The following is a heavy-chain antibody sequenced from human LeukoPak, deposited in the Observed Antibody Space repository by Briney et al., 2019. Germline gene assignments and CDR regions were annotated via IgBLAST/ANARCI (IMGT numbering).Heavy chain of an antibody. CDR3: ARESIAAAGTGWYFDL. CDR2: IYYSGST. Sequence: SETLSLTCTVSGGSISSSSYYWSWIRQPPGKGLEWIGYIYYSGSTNYNPSLKSRVTISVDTSKNQFSLKLSSVTAADTAVYYCARESIAAAGTGWYFDLWGRGTLVTVSS. J-gene: IGHJ2*01. V-gene: IGHV4-61*01. D-gene: IGHD6-13*01. CDR1: GGSISSSSYY.